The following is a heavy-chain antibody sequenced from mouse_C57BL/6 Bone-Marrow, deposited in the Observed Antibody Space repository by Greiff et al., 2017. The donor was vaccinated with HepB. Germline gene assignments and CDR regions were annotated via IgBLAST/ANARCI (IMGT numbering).Heavy chain of an antibody. CDR3: ARGGYYDPYYFDY. CDR1: GFTFSSYA. CDR2: ISDGGSYT. V-gene: IGHV5-4*03. Sequence: EVKVVESGGGLVKPGGSLKLSCAASGFTFSSYAMSWVRQTPEKRLEWVATISDGGSYTYYPDNVKGRFTISRDNAKNNLYLQMSHLKSEDTAMYYCARGGYYDPYYFDYWGQGTTLTVSS. J-gene: IGHJ2*01. D-gene: IGHD2-4*01.